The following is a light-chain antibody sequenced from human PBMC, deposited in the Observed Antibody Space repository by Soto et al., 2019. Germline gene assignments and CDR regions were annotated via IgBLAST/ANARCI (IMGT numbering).Light chain of an antibody. CDR1: SSVVGSYNL. Sequence: QSVLTQPASVSGSPGQSITISCTGTSSVVGSYNLVSWYQQHPGKAPKLMIYEGSKRPSGISSRFSGSKSGNTASLTISGLQAEDEADFYCCSYASSGTYVFGTGTRSPS. CDR2: EGS. CDR3: CSYASSGTYV. V-gene: IGLV2-23*01. J-gene: IGLJ1*01.